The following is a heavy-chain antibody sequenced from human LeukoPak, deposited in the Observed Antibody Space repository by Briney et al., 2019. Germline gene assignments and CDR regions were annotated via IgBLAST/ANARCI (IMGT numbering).Heavy chain of an antibody. D-gene: IGHD5-18*01. CDR2: ISSNGGST. CDR1: GFTFSSYA. J-gene: IGHJ4*02. Sequence: GGSLRLSCAASGFTFSSYAMHWVRQAPGKGLEYVSAISSNGGSTYYANSVKGRFTISRDNSKSTLYLQMGSLRAEDMAVYYCASASDTGKNYWGQGTLVTVSS. CDR3: ASASDTGKNY. V-gene: IGHV3-64*01.